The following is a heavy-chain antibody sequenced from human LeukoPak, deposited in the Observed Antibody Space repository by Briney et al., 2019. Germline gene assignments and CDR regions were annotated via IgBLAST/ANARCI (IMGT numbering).Heavy chain of an antibody. CDR2: IYSSGIT. V-gene: IGHV4-4*07. Sequence: SETLSLTCTVSGGSISRYYWSWIRQPAGKGLEWIGRIYSSGITNYNPSLKSRVTMSVDTSKNQFSLKLSSVTAADTAVYYCARLRPGVTIFGVAPDYWGQGTLVTVSS. J-gene: IGHJ4*02. D-gene: IGHD3-3*01. CDR3: ARLRPGVTIFGVAPDY. CDR1: GGSISRYY.